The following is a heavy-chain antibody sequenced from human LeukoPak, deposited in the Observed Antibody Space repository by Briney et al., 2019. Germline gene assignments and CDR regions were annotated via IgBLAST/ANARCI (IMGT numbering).Heavy chain of an antibody. Sequence: GGSLRLSCAASGFTFNMYGMHWVRQAPGKGLEWVAIVSFDGGNIYYADSVKGRFTISRDNSKNTVSLHVTSLTSDDTAVYYCVKDRKYYFEHWGRGTLVTVSS. CDR3: VKDRKYYFEH. CDR2: VSFDGGNI. CDR1: GFTFNMYG. V-gene: IGHV3-30*18. J-gene: IGHJ4*02.